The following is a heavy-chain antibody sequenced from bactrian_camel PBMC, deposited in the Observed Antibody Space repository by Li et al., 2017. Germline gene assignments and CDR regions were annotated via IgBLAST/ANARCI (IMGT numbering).Heavy chain of an antibody. CDR1: GFNFREEH. Sequence: DVQLVESGGASVQAGGSLRLSCAASGFNFREEHMSWVRQAPGKGLEWVSTITSDGGSTYYADSVKGRFAISRDNAKNTVYLQLNSLKTEDMAMYYCAKLEVVYRGSSGLYWGQGTQVTVS. V-gene: IGHV3S40*01. J-gene: IGHJ4*01. CDR3: AKLEVVYRGSSGLY. CDR2: ITSDGGST. D-gene: IGHD6*01.